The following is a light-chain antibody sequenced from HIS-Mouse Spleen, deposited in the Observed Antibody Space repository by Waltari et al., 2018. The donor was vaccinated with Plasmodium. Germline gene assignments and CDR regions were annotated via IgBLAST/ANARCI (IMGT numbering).Light chain of an antibody. J-gene: IGLJ2*01. CDR2: LNSDGSH. CDR3: QTWGTGMGV. CDR1: SGHSSSA. Sequence: QLVLTQSPSASASLGASVKLTCTLSSGHSSSAIAWHQQQPEKGPRYLMKLNSDGSHSKGDGIPVRFSGSSSGAGRYLTISSLQSGDEADYYCQTWGTGMGVFGGGTKLTVL. V-gene: IGLV4-69*01.